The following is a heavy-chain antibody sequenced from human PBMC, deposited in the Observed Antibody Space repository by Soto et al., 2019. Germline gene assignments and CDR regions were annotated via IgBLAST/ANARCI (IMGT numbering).Heavy chain of an antibody. D-gene: IGHD6-19*01. J-gene: IGHJ4*02. CDR2: IYGGGTT. CDR1: GFPVSSKY. V-gene: IGHV3-53*01. Sequence: VQLVESGGGLIQPGGPRELSLAASGFPVSSKYLTWVRQAPGTGLEGDSVIYGGGTTYYAYSVKGRFTISRDNSKNTLYLQVNSLRAEDTAVYYCVQTTGWPGFDFWGQGTLVTVSS. CDR3: VQTTGWPGFDF.